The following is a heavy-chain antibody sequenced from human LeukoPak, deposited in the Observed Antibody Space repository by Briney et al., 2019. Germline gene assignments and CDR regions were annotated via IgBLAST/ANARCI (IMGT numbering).Heavy chain of an antibody. J-gene: IGHJ6*03. CDR3: ARGGDCSSTSCPDYYYYMDV. D-gene: IGHD2-2*01. CDR1: GGSISSYY. Sequence: SETLSLTCTVSGGSISSYYWSWIRQPPGKGLEWIGYIYYSGSTNYNPSLKSRVTISVDTSKNQFSLKLSSVTAADTAVYYCARGGDCSSTSCPDYYYYMDVWGKGTTVTISS. V-gene: IGHV4-59*01. CDR2: IYYSGST.